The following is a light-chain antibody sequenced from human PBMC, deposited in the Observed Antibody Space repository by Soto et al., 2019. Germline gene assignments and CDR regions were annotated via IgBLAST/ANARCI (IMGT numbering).Light chain of an antibody. CDR3: QQYFSPLRT. J-gene: IGKJ1*01. Sequence: DIVMSQSPDSLAVSLGERVTINCKSSQSLLSSSNNKNYLAWYQHKAGQPPKLLFYWASTRDSGVPDRFSAYGSGTEFTLTISSVQSEDVAVYYCQQYFSPLRTFGQGTKVEIK. CDR2: WAS. V-gene: IGKV4-1*01. CDR1: QSLLSSSNNKNY.